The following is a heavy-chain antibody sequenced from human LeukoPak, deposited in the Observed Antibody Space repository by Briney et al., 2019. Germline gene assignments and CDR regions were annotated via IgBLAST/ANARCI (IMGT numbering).Heavy chain of an antibody. D-gene: IGHD3-22*01. V-gene: IGHV1-24*01. CDR1: GYTLTELS. Sequence: ASMKVSCKVSGYTLTELSMHWVRQAPGKGLEWMGGFDPEDGETIYAQKFQGRVTMTEDTSTDTAYMGLSSLRSEDTAVYYCATAVYYYDSSGYYYLDYWGQGTLVTVSS. CDR2: FDPEDGET. J-gene: IGHJ4*02. CDR3: ATAVYYYDSSGYYYLDY.